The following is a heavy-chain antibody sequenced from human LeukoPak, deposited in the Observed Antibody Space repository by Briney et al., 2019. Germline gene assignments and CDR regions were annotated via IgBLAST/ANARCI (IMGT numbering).Heavy chain of an antibody. J-gene: IGHJ3*01. Sequence: GGSLGLSCAASGFTFNNYGVHWVRQAPGKGLEWVAIIRSDGNNQNYVDSVKGRFTVSRDKFKNTVYLQMNSLRAEDTAVYYCAREYSGSYYVAAFDVWGQGTMVTVSS. CDR2: IRSDGNNQ. CDR3: AREYSGSYYVAAFDV. CDR1: GFTFNNYG. V-gene: IGHV3-33*01. D-gene: IGHD1-26*01.